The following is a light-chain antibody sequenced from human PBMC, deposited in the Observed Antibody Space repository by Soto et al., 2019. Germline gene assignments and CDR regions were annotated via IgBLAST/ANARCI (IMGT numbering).Light chain of an antibody. J-gene: IGKJ1*01. Sequence: EIVMTQSLATLSLSPGERGTLSCMASQSVSSYLAWYPQIPGQAPRLLIYDASNRATGIPARFSGSESGTDFTLTIISLEPEDWAVYYGQQRSNWPPTLGQGTKVDIK. CDR1: QSVSSY. V-gene: IGKV3-11*01. CDR3: QQRSNWPPT. CDR2: DAS.